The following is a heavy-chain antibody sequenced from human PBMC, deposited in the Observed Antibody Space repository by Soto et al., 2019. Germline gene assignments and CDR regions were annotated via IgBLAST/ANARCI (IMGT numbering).Heavy chain of an antibody. Sequence: LRLSCTASGFTFSDYYMSWIRQAPGKGLEWVSYISSSSSYTNYADSVKGRFTISRDNAKNSLYLQMNSLGAEDTAVYYCARPGIAAAGTGAFDIWGQGTVVTVSS. CDR1: GFTFSDYY. CDR2: ISSSSSYT. CDR3: ARPGIAAAGTGAFDI. J-gene: IGHJ3*02. D-gene: IGHD6-13*01. V-gene: IGHV3-11*06.